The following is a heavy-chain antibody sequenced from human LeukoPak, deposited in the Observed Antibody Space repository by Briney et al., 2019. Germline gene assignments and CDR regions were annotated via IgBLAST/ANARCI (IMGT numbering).Heavy chain of an antibody. D-gene: IGHD3-9*01. J-gene: IGHJ6*02. V-gene: IGHV3-43*02. Sequence: PGGSLRLSCAASGFTFDDYAMHWVRQAPGKGLEWVSLISGDGGSTYYADSVKGRFTISRDNAKNSLYLQMNSLRAEDTAVYYCASEKYDILTGAPYYYGMDVWGQGTTVTVSS. CDR2: ISGDGGST. CDR3: ASEKYDILTGAPYYYGMDV. CDR1: GFTFDDYA.